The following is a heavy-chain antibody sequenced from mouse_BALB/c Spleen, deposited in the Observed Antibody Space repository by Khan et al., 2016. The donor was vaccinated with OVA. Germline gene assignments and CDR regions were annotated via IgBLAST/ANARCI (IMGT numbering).Heavy chain of an antibody. V-gene: IGHV5-6*01. Sequence: EVQLVESGGDLVKTGGSLKLSCAASGFTFSTYGMSWVRQTPDKRLEWVATISSGGHYTYYIDSVKGRFTISRDNAKNILYLHMTSLRSEDTARYYCARLAYYYNSEGFAYWGQGTLVTVSA. CDR2: ISSGGHYT. CDR3: ARLAYYYNSEGFAY. J-gene: IGHJ3*01. D-gene: IGHD1-1*02. CDR1: GFTFSTYG.